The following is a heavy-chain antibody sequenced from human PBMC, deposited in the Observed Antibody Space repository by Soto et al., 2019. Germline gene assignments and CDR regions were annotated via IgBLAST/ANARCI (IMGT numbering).Heavy chain of an antibody. J-gene: IGHJ6*02. V-gene: IGHV3-23*01. CDR2: ISGSGGVA. D-gene: IGHD2-2*01. CDR3: AQEHPMPSSYYHVMAV. Sequence: EVRLQESGGGLVQPGGSLRLSCAASGFTFSSYAMSWVRQAPGKGLEWVSGISGSGGVANYADSVKGRFTISRDNSKNTLYLQMNSLRAEDTALYYCAQEHPMPSSYYHVMAVWGQGTTVTVSS. CDR1: GFTFSSYA.